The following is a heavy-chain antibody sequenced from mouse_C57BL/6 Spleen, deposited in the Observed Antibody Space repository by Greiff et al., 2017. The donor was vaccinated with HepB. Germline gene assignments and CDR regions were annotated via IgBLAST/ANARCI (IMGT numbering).Heavy chain of an antibody. V-gene: IGHV1-55*01. Sequence: QVQLQQPGAELVKPGASVKMSCKASGYTFTSYWITWVKQRPGQGLEWIGDIYPGSGSTNYNEKFKSKATLTVDTSSSTAYMQLSSLTSEDSAVYYCARRSTMVTTRESWFAYWGQGTLVTVSA. D-gene: IGHD2-2*01. CDR2: IYPGSGST. CDR3: ARRSTMVTTRESWFAY. CDR1: GYTFTSYW. J-gene: IGHJ3*01.